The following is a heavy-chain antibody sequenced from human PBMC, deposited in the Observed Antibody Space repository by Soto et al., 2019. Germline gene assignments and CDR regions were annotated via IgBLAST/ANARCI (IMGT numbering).Heavy chain of an antibody. Sequence: EVQLLESGGGLVQPGGSLRLSCAASGFTFSSYAMSWVRQAPGQGLEWVSTISGSGGSTYYADSVKGRFTISRDNSENTLYLQMKSLRAEATAVYYCAKERWERYGMDVWGQGTTVTVSS. CDR2: ISGSGGST. V-gene: IGHV3-23*01. J-gene: IGHJ6*02. CDR3: AKERWERYGMDV. D-gene: IGHD1-26*01. CDR1: GFTFSSYA.